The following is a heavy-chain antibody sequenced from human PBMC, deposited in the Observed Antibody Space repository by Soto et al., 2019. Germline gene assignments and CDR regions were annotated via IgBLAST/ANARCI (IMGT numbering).Heavy chain of an antibody. CDR2: ISYDGSNK. Sequence: QVQLVESGGGVFQPGRSLRLSGAASGFTFSSYAMHGVRKAPGKGLEWVAVISYDGSNKYYADSVKGRFTISRDNSKNTLYLQMNRLRAEDTAVYYCARDRRWLQEGWLDYWGQGTLVTVSS. V-gene: IGHV3-30-3*01. CDR1: GFTFSSYA. D-gene: IGHD5-12*01. CDR3: ARDRRWLQEGWLDY. J-gene: IGHJ4*02.